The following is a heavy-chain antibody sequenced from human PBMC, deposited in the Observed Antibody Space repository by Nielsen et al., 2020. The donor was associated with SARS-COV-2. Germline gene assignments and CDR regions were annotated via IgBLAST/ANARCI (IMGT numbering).Heavy chain of an antibody. V-gene: IGHV3-48*01. CDR3: ARGWALDY. Sequence: GESLKISCAASGFTFSSHNMNWVRQAPGRGLEWVSYIRSSSSMTYYADSVKGRFTISRDNSKNTLYLQMNSLRAEDTAIYYCARGWALDYWAQGTLVTVSS. CDR1: GFTFSSHN. CDR2: IRSSSSMT. J-gene: IGHJ4*02. D-gene: IGHD6-13*01.